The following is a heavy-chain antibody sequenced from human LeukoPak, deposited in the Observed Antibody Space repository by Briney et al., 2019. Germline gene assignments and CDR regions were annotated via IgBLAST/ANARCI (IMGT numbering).Heavy chain of an antibody. CDR2: IHGGGGST. J-gene: IGHJ4*02. CDR1: GFTFSSYA. V-gene: IGHV3-23*01. D-gene: IGHD3-10*01. Sequence: PGGSLRLSCAASGFTFSSYAMSWVRQAPGKGLDWVSAIHGGGGSTYYADSVKGRFTISRDNSKSTLYLQVNSLKAEDTAVYYCAKDKSPHITMVRGVISYWGQGTLVTVSS. CDR3: AKDKSPHITMVRGVISY.